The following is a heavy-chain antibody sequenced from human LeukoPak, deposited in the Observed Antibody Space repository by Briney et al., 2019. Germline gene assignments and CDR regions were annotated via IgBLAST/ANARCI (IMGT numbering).Heavy chain of an antibody. CDR2: VFYIGST. Sequence: SETLSLTCTVSGGSISSYYWSWIRQPPGKGLEWIGYVFYIGSTDYNPSLKSRVPISVDTSKNQFSLKLSSVTAADTAVYYCARGAHYFDYWGQGTLVTVSS. J-gene: IGHJ4*02. CDR1: GGSISSYY. CDR3: ARGAHYFDY. V-gene: IGHV4-59*01.